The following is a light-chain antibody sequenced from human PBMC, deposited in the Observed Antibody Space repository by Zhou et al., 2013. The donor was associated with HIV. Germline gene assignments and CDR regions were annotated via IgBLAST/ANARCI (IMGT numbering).Light chain of an antibody. V-gene: IGKV1-39*01. J-gene: IGKJ2*01. CDR3: QQTYSIPPYT. CDR1: QSISSY. CDR2: DAS. Sequence: DIQMTQSPSSLSASVGDRVAITCRASQSISSYVSWYQQRPGTAPKLLIHDASTLKSGVTSRFRGSGSGTDFTLTISSLQPEDFATYYCQQTYSIPPYTLVQGLSWRSN.